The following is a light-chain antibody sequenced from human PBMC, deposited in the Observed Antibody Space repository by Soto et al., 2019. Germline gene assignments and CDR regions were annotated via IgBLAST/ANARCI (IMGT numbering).Light chain of an antibody. Sequence: QSGLSPPASVSWSPGKSIIIPFTGTSSDVGAYTSVSWYQPHPGKAPKLIIYKVRNRPPGISPRRSGSKSASTASLTITGLHAEDEDHYYCSSYTSDSTDYVFATGTKVTV. J-gene: IGLJ1*01. CDR3: SSYTSDSTDYV. CDR2: KVR. CDR1: SSDVGAYTS. V-gene: IGLV2-14*01.